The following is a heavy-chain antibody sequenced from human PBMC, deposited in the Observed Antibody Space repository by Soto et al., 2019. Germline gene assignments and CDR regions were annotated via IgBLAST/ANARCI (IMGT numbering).Heavy chain of an antibody. D-gene: IGHD6-6*01. J-gene: IGHJ4*02. CDR1: GFTFSSYA. V-gene: IGHV3-23*01. Sequence: PGGSLTLSCAASGFTFSSYAMSWLRQPPGTGLEGVSISSGNGGLTYYAASENGRFTSSRDNTKITLYLQMDSLAAEETAVYYCAKGSEFSNSYALDYDFWGQGALVTVSS. CDR3: AKGSEFSNSYALDYDF. CDR2: SSGNGGLT.